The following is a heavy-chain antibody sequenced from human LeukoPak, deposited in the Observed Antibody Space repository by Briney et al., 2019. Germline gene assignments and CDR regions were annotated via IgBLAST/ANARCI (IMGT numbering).Heavy chain of an antibody. CDR3: ARVRFDSSGWYFDY. CDR2: TYYRSKWYN. CDR1: GDSVSSNSAA. Sequence: SQTLSLTCAISGDSVSSNSAACNWIRQSPSIGLEWLVRTYYRSKWYNDYAVSVKSRITINPDTSKNQFSLQLNSVTPEDTAVYYCARVRFDSSGWYFDYWGQGTLVTVSS. V-gene: IGHV6-1*01. D-gene: IGHD6-19*01. J-gene: IGHJ4*02.